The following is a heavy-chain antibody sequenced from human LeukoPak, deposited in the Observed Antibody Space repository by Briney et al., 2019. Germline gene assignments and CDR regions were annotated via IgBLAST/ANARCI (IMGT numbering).Heavy chain of an antibody. D-gene: IGHD3-10*01. J-gene: IGHJ4*02. CDR1: GFPFSDYC. V-gene: IGHV3-11*01. CDR3: VRVVHYGSGPAVG. CDR2: ISSSGDAI. Sequence: GGSLRLSCAASGFPFSDYCMSWIRQAPGKGLEWVSYISSSGDAIYYADSVKGRFTISRDNAKNSVHLQMDSLRAEDTAVYYCVRVVHYGSGPAVGWGQGTLVTVSS.